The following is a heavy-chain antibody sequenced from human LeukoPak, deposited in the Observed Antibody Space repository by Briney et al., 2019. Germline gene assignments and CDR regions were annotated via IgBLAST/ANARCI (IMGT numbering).Heavy chain of an antibody. CDR2: IKQDGSER. Sequence: PGGSLRLSCAASGFTFSGYWMSWVRQAPGKGLEWVANIKQDGSERYYVDSVKGRFTISRDSAKNSLYLQMNSLRAEDTAVYYCARDPFGDYVFDYWGQGTLVTVSS. J-gene: IGHJ4*02. V-gene: IGHV3-7*01. CDR3: ARDPFGDYVFDY. CDR1: GFTFSGYW. D-gene: IGHD4-17*01.